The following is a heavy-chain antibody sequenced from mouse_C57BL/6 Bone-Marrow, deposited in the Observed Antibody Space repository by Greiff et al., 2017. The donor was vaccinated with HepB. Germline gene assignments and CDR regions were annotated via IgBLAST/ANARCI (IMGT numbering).Heavy chain of an antibody. Sequence: EVKLVESGEGLVKPGGSLKLSCAASGFTFSSYAMSWVRQTPEKRLEWVAYISSGGDYIYYADTVKGRFTISRDNARNTLYLQISSLKSEDTAMYYCTRDKKKVVTSYYAMDYWGQGTSVTVSS. J-gene: IGHJ4*01. V-gene: IGHV5-9-1*02. CDR3: TRDKKKVVTSYYAMDY. D-gene: IGHD2-3*01. CDR1: GFTFSSYA. CDR2: ISSGGDYI.